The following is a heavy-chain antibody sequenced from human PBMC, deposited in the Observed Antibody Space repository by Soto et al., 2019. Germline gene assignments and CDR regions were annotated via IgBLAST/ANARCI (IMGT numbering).Heavy chain of an antibody. CDR3: ARYSEYYDILTGYSRFFDY. D-gene: IGHD3-9*01. V-gene: IGHV4-30-2*01. J-gene: IGHJ4*02. CDR2: INHSGST. CDR1: GGSISSGGYS. Sequence: SETLSLTCAVSGGSISSGGYSWSWIRQPPGKGLEWIGSINHSGSTYYNPSLKSRVTISVDRSKNQFSLKLNSVTAADTAVFYCARYSEYYDILTGYSRFFDYWGQGTLVTVSP.